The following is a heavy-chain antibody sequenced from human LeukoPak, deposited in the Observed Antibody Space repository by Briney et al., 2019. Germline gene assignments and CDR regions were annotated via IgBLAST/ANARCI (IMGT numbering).Heavy chain of an antibody. Sequence: ASVKVSCKASGYTFTGYYMHWVRQAPGQGLEWMGWINPNSGGTNYAQKFQGRVTMTRDTSISTAYMELSRLRSDDTAVYYCAIGSGIAAAGTGRGMDVWGQETTVTVSS. CDR3: AIGSGIAAAGTGRGMDV. D-gene: IGHD6-13*01. CDR1: GYTFTGYY. V-gene: IGHV1-2*02. CDR2: INPNSGGT. J-gene: IGHJ6*02.